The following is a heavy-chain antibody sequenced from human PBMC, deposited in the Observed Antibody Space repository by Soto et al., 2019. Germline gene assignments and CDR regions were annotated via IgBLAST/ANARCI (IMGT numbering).Heavy chain of an antibody. Sequence: SETLSLTCTVSGGSISSSSYYWGWIRQPPGKGLECIGNIYYSGSTYYNPSLKSRVTISVDTSKNQFSLKLSSVTAADTAVYYCARQSSSATPFDYWGQGTLVTVSS. J-gene: IGHJ4*02. CDR1: GGSISSSSYY. D-gene: IGHD6-13*01. CDR2: IYYSGST. V-gene: IGHV4-39*01. CDR3: ARQSSSATPFDY.